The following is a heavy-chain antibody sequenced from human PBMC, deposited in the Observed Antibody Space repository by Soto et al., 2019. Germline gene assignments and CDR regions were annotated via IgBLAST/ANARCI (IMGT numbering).Heavy chain of an antibody. CDR3: ARDGYYYDSSGYYLFDY. V-gene: IGHV1-3*01. D-gene: IGHD3-22*01. CDR2: INAGNGNT. J-gene: IGHJ4*02. CDR1: GYTFTSYA. Sequence: VKVSCKASGYTFTSYAMHWVRQAPGQRPEWMGWINAGNGNTKYSQKFQGRVTITRDTSASTAYMELSSLRSEDAAVYYCARDGYYYDSSGYYLFDYWGQGTLVTVSS.